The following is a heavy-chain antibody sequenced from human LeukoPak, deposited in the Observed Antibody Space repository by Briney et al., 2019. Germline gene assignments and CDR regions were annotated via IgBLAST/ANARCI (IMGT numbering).Heavy chain of an antibody. D-gene: IGHD6-13*01. Sequence: PSETLSLTCTVSGGSISSYYWSWIRQPPGKGLEWIGYIYYSGSTNYNPSLKSRVTISVDTSKNQFSLKLSSVTAADSAVYYCARQQLSQLYYFDYWGQGTLVTVSS. CDR2: IYYSGST. V-gene: IGHV4-59*01. CDR1: GGSISSYY. J-gene: IGHJ4*02. CDR3: ARQQLSQLYYFDY.